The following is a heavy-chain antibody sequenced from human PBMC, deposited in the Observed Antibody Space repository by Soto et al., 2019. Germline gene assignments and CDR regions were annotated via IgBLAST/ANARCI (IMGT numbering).Heavy chain of an antibody. D-gene: IGHD3-9*01. CDR2: IYPGDSDT. V-gene: IGHV5-51*03. J-gene: IGHJ5*02. CDR1: GYSFTSYW. Sequence: EVQLVQSGAEVKKPGESLKISCKGSGYSFTSYWIGWVRQMPGKGLEWMGIIYPGDSDTRYSPSFQGQVTISADKSISTAYLQWSSLKAADTARYYCARPKWYYDILTGPNWFDPWGQGTLVTVSS. CDR3: ARPKWYYDILTGPNWFDP.